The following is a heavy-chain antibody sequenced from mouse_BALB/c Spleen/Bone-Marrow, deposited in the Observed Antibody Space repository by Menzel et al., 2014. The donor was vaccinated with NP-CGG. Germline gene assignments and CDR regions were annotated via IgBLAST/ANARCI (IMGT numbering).Heavy chain of an antibody. CDR1: GFTFSSHA. D-gene: IGHD1-1*01. CDR3: ARQLLRYYFDY. Sequence: EVKLMESGGGLVKPGGSLKLSCAASGFTFSSHAMSWVRQTPEKRLEWVATISSGGSYTYYPDSVKGRFTISRDNAKNTLYLQMSSLRSEDTAMYYCARQLLRYYFDYWGQGTTLTVSS. CDR2: ISSGGSYT. J-gene: IGHJ2*01. V-gene: IGHV5-9-3*01.